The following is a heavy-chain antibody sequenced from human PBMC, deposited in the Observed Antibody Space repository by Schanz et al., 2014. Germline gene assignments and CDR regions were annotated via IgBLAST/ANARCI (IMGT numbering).Heavy chain of an antibody. CDR3: ARVKGGFDY. D-gene: IGHD3-16*01. J-gene: IGHJ4*02. CDR2: VSRSTPDI. V-gene: IGHV3-48*01. CDR1: GFSFSTYW. Sequence: PGGSLRLSCAASGFSFSTYWMNWVRQAPGKGLEWVSYVSRSTPDIYYADSVKGRFTISRDNAKNSLYLQMNSLRAEDTAVYYCARVKGGFDYWGQGTLVTVSS.